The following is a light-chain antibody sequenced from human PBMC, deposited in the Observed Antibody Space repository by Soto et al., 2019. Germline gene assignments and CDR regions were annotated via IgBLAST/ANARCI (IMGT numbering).Light chain of an antibody. J-gene: IGKJ1*01. CDR2: AAS. CDR1: QSVSNNY. CDR3: QQYGSSGT. V-gene: IGKV3-20*01. Sequence: EIVLTQSPGTLSLSPGERATLSCRASQSVSNNYLAWYQQKPGQAPRLLIYAASNRATGIPDRFSGSGSGTDFTLTISRLEPEDFEVYYCQQYGSSGTFGQGTKMEIK.